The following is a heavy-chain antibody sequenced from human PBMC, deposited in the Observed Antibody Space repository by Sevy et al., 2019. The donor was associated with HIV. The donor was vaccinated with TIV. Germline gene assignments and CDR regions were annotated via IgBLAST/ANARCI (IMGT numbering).Heavy chain of an antibody. V-gene: IGHV3-48*02. D-gene: IGHD5-18*01. Sequence: GGSLRLSCVVSGLTFSSDSMNWVRQAPGKGLEWLAYISGSSRTIYYADSVGGRFTISRDNDKKSVFLQMNNLRDEDSATYYCARDVDTPFVRSFDSWGQGTLVTVSS. CDR2: ISGSSRTI. J-gene: IGHJ4*02. CDR1: GLTFSSDS. CDR3: ARDVDTPFVRSFDS.